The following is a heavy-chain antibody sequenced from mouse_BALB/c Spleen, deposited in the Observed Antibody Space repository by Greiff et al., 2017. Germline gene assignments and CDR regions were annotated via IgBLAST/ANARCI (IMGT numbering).Heavy chain of an antibody. CDR2: IYPGDGDT. CDR1: GYAFSSSW. V-gene: IGHV1-82*01. CDR3: ARSRPGFDY. J-gene: IGHJ2*01. Sequence: QVQLKQSGPELVKPGASVKISCKASGYAFSSSWMNWVKQRPGQGLEWIGRIYPGDGDTNYNGKFKGKATLTADKSSSTAYMQLSSLTSVDSAVYFCARSRPGFDYWGQGTTLTVSS.